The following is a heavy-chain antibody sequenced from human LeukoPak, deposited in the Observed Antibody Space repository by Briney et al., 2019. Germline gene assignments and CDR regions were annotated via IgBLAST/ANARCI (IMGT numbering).Heavy chain of an antibody. V-gene: IGHV3-66*01. CDR2: IYSGGST. D-gene: IGHD3-22*01. CDR3: AKYRHDSSGGRNFDY. Sequence: GGSLRLSCAASGFTVSSNYMSWVRQAPGKGLEWVSVIYSGGSTYYADSVKGRFTISRDNSKNTLYLQMNSLRPEDTAVYYCAKYRHDSSGGRNFDYWGQGTLVTVSS. J-gene: IGHJ4*02. CDR1: GFTVSSNY.